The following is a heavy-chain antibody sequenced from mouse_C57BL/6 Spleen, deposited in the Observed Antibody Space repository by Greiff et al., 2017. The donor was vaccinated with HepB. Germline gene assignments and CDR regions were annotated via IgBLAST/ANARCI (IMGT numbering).Heavy chain of an antibody. CDR1: GYTFTSYW. CDR2: IDPSDSYT. CDR3: AAHYYGKGDY. Sequence: QVQLQQPGAELVKPGASVKLSCKASGYTFTSYWMQWVKQRPGQGLEWIGEIDPSDSYTNYNQKFKGKATLTVDTSSSTAYMQLSSLTSEDSAVYYCAAHYYGKGDYWGQGTTLTVSS. J-gene: IGHJ2*01. V-gene: IGHV1-50*01. D-gene: IGHD1-1*01.